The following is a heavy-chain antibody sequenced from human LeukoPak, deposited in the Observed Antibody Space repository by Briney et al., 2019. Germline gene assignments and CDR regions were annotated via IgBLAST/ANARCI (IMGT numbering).Heavy chain of an antibody. D-gene: IGHD2-2*01. CDR1: GFTFRSYT. Sequence: GGSLRLSCAASGFTFRSYTMNWVRQAPGKGLEWVSSISSGSSYIYYADSVKGRFTISRDNAKNSLYLQVNSLRAEDTAVYYCARETRHCSSTSCSSLEYFQHWGQGTLVTVSS. CDR2: ISSGSSYI. J-gene: IGHJ1*01. CDR3: ARETRHCSSTSCSSLEYFQH. V-gene: IGHV3-21*01.